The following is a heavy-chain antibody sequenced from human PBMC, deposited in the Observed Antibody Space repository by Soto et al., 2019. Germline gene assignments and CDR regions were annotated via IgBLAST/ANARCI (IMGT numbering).Heavy chain of an antibody. D-gene: IGHD1-1*01. CDR1: GFDFSDFH. CDR3: AANWNFGLNF. V-gene: IGHV3-11*03. J-gene: IGHJ4*02. Sequence: GGSLRLSCVASGFDFSDFHISWVRQAPGKGLEWISYISSSLGHTDYAESVKGRFTISRDNAKSSVFLEVSDLRSDDTAVYYCAANWNFGLNFWGQGTLVTVSS. CDR2: ISSSLGHT.